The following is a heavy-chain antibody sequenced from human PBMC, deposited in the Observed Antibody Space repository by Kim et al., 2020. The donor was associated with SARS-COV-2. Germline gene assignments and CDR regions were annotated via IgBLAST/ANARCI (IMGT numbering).Heavy chain of an antibody. D-gene: IGHD1-26*01. J-gene: IGHJ4*02. V-gene: IGHV3-9*01. Sequence: DYVKGRFTISRDNAKNSLYLQMISLRAEDTALYYCAKDVYSGSYSASIDYWGQGTLVTVSS. CDR3: AKDVYSGSYSASIDY.